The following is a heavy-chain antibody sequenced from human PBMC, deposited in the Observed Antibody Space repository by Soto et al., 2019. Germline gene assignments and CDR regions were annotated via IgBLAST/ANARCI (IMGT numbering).Heavy chain of an antibody. CDR3: ARGWCSSTSCYTPYYFDY. Sequence: SETLSLTCAVYGGSFSGYYWSWIRQPPGKGLEWIGEINHSGSTNYNPSLKSRVTISVDTSKNQFSLKLSSVTAADTAVYYCARGWCSSTSCYTPYYFDYWGQGTLVTRLL. CDR1: GGSFSGYY. CDR2: INHSGST. V-gene: IGHV4-34*01. D-gene: IGHD2-2*02. J-gene: IGHJ4*02.